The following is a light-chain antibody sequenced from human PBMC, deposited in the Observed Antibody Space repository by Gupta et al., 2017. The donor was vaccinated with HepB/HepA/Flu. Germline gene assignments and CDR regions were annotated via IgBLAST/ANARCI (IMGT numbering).Light chain of an antibody. CDR3: QQNVSNPPWT. Sequence: DIQMTQSPSSLSAFVGDRVTITCRTSQSISNYVNCYQQKPGRAPNLLIYAASSWQSGVPSRFSGSGFGKEFTLTINSRQQEDFAAYYCQQNVSNPPWTFGQGTKVEIK. CDR2: AAS. V-gene: IGKV1-39*01. J-gene: IGKJ1*01. CDR1: QSISNY.